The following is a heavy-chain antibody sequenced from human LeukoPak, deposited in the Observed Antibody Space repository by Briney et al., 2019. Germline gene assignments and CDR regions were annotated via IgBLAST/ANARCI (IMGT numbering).Heavy chain of an antibody. D-gene: IGHD3-10*01. V-gene: IGHV4-59*01. CDR2: INYVGGT. Sequence: PSETLSLTCTVPDGSISGYYWSWIRQPPGKGLEWIGYINYVGGTNYNPSLRSRVTFSRDTTKNQFSLKLRSVTAADTAVYFCARLGYGSGTPYYYSYMDDWGTGTTVTVSS. J-gene: IGHJ6*03. CDR1: DGSISGYY. CDR3: ARLGYGSGTPYYYSYMDD.